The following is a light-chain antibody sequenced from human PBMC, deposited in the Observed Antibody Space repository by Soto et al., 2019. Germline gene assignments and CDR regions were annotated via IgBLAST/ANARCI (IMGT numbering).Light chain of an antibody. V-gene: IGKV1-39*01. Sequence: DIQMTQSPSSVSASVGDRVTITCRASQSISSYLNWYQQKPGKAPKLLIYAASSLQSGVPSRFSGSGSGTDFTLTISSLQPEDFATYYCQQRGTFGQGTKLEIK. CDR1: QSISSY. CDR3: QQRGT. J-gene: IGKJ2*02. CDR2: AAS.